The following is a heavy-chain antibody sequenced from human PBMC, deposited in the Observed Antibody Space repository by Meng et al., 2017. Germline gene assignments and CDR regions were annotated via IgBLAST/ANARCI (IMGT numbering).Heavy chain of an antibody. V-gene: IGHV3-33*01. Sequence: GESLKISCAASGFTFSSYGMHWVRQAPGKGLEWVAVIWYDGSNKYYADSVKGRFTISRDNSKNTLYLQMNSLRAEDTAVYYCAREGGSRAWRVNYAFDIWGQGAMVTVSS. CDR1: GFTFSSYG. CDR3: AREGGSRAWRVNYAFDI. D-gene: IGHD3-16*01. CDR2: IWYDGSNK. J-gene: IGHJ3*02.